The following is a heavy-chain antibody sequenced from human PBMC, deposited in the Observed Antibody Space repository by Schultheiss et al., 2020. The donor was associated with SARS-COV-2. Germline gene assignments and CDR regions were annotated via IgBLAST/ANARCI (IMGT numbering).Heavy chain of an antibody. CDR3: AKDPAATIFGVVNPFYYYYYMDV. CDR1: GFTFSSYA. J-gene: IGHJ6*03. D-gene: IGHD3-3*01. Sequence: GGLRLSCAASGFTFSSYAMSWVRQAPGKGLEWVSAISGSGGSTYYADSVKGRFTISRDNSKNTLYLQMNSLRAEDTAVYYCAKDPAATIFGVVNPFYYYYYMDVWGKGTTVTVSS. CDR2: ISGSGGST. V-gene: IGHV3-23*01.